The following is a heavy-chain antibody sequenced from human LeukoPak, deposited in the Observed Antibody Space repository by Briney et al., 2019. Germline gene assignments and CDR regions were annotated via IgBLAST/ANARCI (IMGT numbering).Heavy chain of an antibody. CDR2: ISAYNGNT. D-gene: IGHD3-22*01. J-gene: IGHJ3*02. CDR3: ARETYYYDSSGYYVVDRPGAFDI. CDR1: GYTFTSYG. V-gene: IGHV1-18*01. Sequence: ASVKVSCKASGYTFTSYGISWVRQAPGQGLEWMGWISAYNGNTNYAQKFQGRVTMTRDTSISTAYMELSRLRSDDTAVYYCARETYYYDSSGYYVVDRPGAFDIWGQGTMVTVSS.